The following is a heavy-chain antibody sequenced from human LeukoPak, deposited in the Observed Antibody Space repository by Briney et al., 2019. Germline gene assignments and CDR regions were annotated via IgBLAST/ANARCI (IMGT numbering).Heavy chain of an antibody. CDR3: ARDRGCSSTSCYWLVRGVRYYFDY. J-gene: IGHJ4*02. Sequence: ASVKVSFKASVYTFTIYGISWVRQAPGQGLEWMGWISAYNGNTNYAHNLQGRVTMTTDTSTSTAYMELRSLRSDDTAVYYCARDRGCSSTSCYWLVRGVRYYFDYWGQGTLVTVSS. D-gene: IGHD2-2*01. CDR1: VYTFTIYG. V-gene: IGHV1-18*01. CDR2: ISAYNGNT.